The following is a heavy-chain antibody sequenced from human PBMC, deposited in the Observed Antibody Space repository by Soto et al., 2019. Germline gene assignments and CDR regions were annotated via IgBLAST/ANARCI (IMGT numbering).Heavy chain of an antibody. CDR1: SGSISSSNW. CDR3: ARVESGSGFNYYYYMDV. D-gene: IGHD6-19*01. Sequence: QVQLQESGPGLVKPSGTLSLTCAVSSGSISSSNWWSWVRQPPGKGLEWIGEIYHSGSTNYNPSLKSRVTISVDKSKNQFSLKLSSVTAADTAVYYCARVESGSGFNYYYYMDVWGKGTTVTVSS. CDR2: IYHSGST. V-gene: IGHV4-4*02. J-gene: IGHJ6*03.